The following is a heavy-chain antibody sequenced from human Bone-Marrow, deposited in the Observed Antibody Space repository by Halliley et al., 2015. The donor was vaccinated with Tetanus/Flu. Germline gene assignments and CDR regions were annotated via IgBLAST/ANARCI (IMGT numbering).Heavy chain of an antibody. Sequence: IGNFPCSGGPYYNPSLPSRVSISVDASKNLFARNLTSVTAADTAVYYCARDRNTGTGRVFSPWGQGTLVTVSS. CDR3: ARDRNTGTGRVFSP. V-gene: IGHV4-31*02. J-gene: IGHJ5*02. CDR2: FPCSGGP. D-gene: IGHD3-9*01.